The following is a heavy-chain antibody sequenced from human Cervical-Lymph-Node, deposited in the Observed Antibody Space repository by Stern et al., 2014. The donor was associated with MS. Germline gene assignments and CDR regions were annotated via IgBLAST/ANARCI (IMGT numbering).Heavy chain of an antibody. V-gene: IGHV3-9*01. D-gene: IGHD3-22*01. CDR1: GFTFDDYA. CDR2: ISWNSGSI. Sequence: EVQLVESGGGLVQPGRSLRLSCAASGFTFDDYAMHWVRQAPGKGLEWVSGISWNSGSIGYADSVKGRFTISRDNAKNSLYLQMNSLRAEDTALYYCARGMRYDDSGYYFDNWGRGTLITVSS. J-gene: IGHJ4*02. CDR3: ARGMRYDDSGYYFDN.